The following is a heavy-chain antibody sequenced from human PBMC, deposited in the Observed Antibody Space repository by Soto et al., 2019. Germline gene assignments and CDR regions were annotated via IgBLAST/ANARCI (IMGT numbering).Heavy chain of an antibody. CDR1: GGSISSGGYS. CDR2: IYHSGST. Sequence: SETLYLTCAVSGGSISSGGYSWSWIRQPPGKGLEWIGYIYHSGSTYYNQSLKSQVTISVDRSKNQFSLKLSSVTAADTAVYYCARVPDRWGQGTLVTVS. V-gene: IGHV4-30-2*01. J-gene: IGHJ5*02. D-gene: IGHD2-2*01. CDR3: ARVPDR.